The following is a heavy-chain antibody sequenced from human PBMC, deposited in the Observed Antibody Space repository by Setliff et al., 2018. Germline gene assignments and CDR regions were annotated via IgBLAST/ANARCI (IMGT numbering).Heavy chain of an antibody. D-gene: IGHD4-17*01. CDR3: AGGRRYDYGWDFDY. CDR2: IYHSGTT. V-gene: IGHV4-38-2*01. Sequence: SETLSLTCAVSNYSISSAYYWGWIRQSPGKGLEWIGSIYHSGTTYYNPSLKSRVTISMDTSKNHFSLKLSSVTAADTAVYYCAGGRRYDYGWDFDYWGQGTLVTVSS. CDR1: NYSISSAYY. J-gene: IGHJ4*02.